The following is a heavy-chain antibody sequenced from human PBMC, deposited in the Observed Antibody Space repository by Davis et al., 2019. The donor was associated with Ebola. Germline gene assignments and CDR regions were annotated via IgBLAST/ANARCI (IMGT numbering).Heavy chain of an antibody. CDR2: INPSGGST. CDR3: ARVKYDFWSGYDY. CDR1: GYTFTSYY. J-gene: IGHJ4*02. V-gene: IGHV1-46*01. D-gene: IGHD3-3*01. Sequence: ASVKVSCKASGYTFTSYYMHWVRQAPGQGLEWMGIINPSGGSTSYAQKFQGRVTMTRDTSTSTAYMELRSLRSDDTAVYYCARVKYDFWSGYDYWGQGTLVTVSS.